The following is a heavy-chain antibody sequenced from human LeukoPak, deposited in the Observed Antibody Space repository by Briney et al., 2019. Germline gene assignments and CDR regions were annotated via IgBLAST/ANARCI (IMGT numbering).Heavy chain of an antibody. J-gene: IGHJ4*02. CDR2: IGISGETS. V-gene: IGHV3-11*01. CDR1: GFTFSGHY. D-gene: IGHD7-27*01. Sequence: MSGGSLRLSCAASGFTFSGHYMSWIRQAPGKALEWLSHIGISGETSYNADSVKGRFTISRDNGKSTLYLQMNSLRVEDTAVYYCTRYGDSANKVDFWGQGTLVTVSS. CDR3: TRYGDSANKVDF.